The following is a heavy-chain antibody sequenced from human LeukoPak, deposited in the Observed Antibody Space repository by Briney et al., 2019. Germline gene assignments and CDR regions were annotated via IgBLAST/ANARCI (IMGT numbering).Heavy chain of an antibody. J-gene: IGHJ4*02. CDR3: AKDAIQWLAPRGPVDY. D-gene: IGHD6-19*01. CDR1: GFTFSSYA. CDR2: ISGSGGST. V-gene: IGHV3-23*01. Sequence: GGSLRLSCAASGFTFSSYAMSWVRQAPGKGLEWVSAISGSGGSTYYADSVKGRFTISRDNSKNTLYLQMNSLRAEDTAVYYCAKDAIQWLAPRGPVDYWGQGTLVTVSS.